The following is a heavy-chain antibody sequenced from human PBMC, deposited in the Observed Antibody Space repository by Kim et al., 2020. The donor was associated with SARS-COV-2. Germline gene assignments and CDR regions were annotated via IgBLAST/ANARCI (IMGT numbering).Heavy chain of an antibody. CDR1: GFTFSSYS. V-gene: IGHV3-21*01. J-gene: IGHJ4*02. Sequence: GGSLRLSCAASGFTFSSYSMNWVRQAPGKGLEWVSSISSSSSYIYYADSVKGRFTISRDNSKKSLYLQMNSLRAEDTAVYYCARDSPLNFYMVRGVHFDYWGQGTLVTVSS. D-gene: IGHD3-10*01. CDR2: ISSSSSYI. CDR3: ARDSPLNFYMVRGVHFDY.